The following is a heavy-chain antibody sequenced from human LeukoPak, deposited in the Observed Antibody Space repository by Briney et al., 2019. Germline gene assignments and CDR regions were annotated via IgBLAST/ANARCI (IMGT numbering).Heavy chain of an antibody. Sequence: GGSLRLSCAASGFTFSSYAMSWVRQAPGKGLEWVSAISGSGGSTYYADSVKGRFTISRDNSKNTLYLQMNSLRAEDTAVYYCAKDRGLYSYASDAFDIWGQGTMVTVSS. J-gene: IGHJ3*02. CDR2: ISGSGGST. D-gene: IGHD5-18*01. CDR3: AKDRGLYSYASDAFDI. V-gene: IGHV3-23*01. CDR1: GFTFSSYA.